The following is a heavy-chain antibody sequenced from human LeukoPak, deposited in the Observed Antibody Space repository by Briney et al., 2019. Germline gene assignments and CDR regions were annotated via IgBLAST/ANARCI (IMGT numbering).Heavy chain of an antibody. CDR2: INPNSGGT. CDR3: ARGYYDSSGYLVFPYYFDY. CDR1: GYTFTGYY. Sequence: ASVKVSCKASGYTFTGYYMHWVRQAPGQRLEWMGWINPNSGGTNYAQKFQGWVTMTRDTSISTAYMELSRLRSDDTVVYYCARGYYDSSGYLVFPYYFDYWGQGTLVTVSS. V-gene: IGHV1-2*04. J-gene: IGHJ4*02. D-gene: IGHD3-22*01.